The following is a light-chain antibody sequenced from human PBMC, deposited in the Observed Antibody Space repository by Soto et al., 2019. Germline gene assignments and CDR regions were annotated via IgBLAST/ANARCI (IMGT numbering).Light chain of an antibody. V-gene: IGKV1-12*01. Sequence: DIQMTQSPSSVSASVGDRVTITCRASQDISNWLACYQQKPGKAPKFLMHTASTLQSGVPSRFSGSRSGTDFNLTIRSLQPEDFATYYCQQAISLPYNFGQGTKLAIQ. J-gene: IGKJ2*01. CDR2: TAS. CDR3: QQAISLPYN. CDR1: QDISNW.